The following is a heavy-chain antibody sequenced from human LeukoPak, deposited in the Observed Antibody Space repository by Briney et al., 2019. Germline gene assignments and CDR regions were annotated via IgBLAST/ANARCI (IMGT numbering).Heavy chain of an antibody. D-gene: IGHD3-9*01. CDR2: INPSGGST. V-gene: IGHV1-46*01. J-gene: IGHJ5*02. Sequence: ASVKVSCKASGYTFTSYYMHWVRQAPGQGLEWMGIINPSGGSTSYAQKFQGRVTMTRDTSTSTVYMELSSLRSEDTAVYYCARDQVPDTLTGYPVYNWFDPWGQGTLVTVSS. CDR1: GYTFTSYY. CDR3: ARDQVPDTLTGYPVYNWFDP.